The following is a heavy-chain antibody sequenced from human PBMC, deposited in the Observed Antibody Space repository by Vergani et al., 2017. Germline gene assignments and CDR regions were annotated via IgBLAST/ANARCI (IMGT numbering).Heavy chain of an antibody. D-gene: IGHD6-13*01. V-gene: IGHV4-39*01. CDR2: IYYSGST. Sequence: QLQLQESGPGLVKPSETLSLTCTVSGSSISSSSYYWGWIRQPPGKGLEWIGSIYYSGSTYYNPSLKSRVTISVDTSKNQFSLKLSSVTAADTAVYYCARHNYIAAALDYWGQGTLVTVSS. J-gene: IGHJ4*02. CDR1: GSSISSSSYY. CDR3: ARHNYIAAALDY.